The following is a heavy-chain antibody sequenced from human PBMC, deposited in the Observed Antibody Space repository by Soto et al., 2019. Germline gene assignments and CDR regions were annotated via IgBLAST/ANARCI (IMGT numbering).Heavy chain of an antibody. Sequence: PGGSLRLSCAASGFTFSSYAMHRVRQAPGKGLEWVAVISYDGSNKYYADSVKGRFTISRDNSKNTLYLQMNSLRAEDTAVYYCARVRYYDSSGYKSPSDYWGQGTLVTVSS. D-gene: IGHD3-22*01. V-gene: IGHV3-30-3*01. CDR2: ISYDGSNK. CDR1: GFTFSSYA. J-gene: IGHJ4*02. CDR3: ARVRYYDSSGYKSPSDY.